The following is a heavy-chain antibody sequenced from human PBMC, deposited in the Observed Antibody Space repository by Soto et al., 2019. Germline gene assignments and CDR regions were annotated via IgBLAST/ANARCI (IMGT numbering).Heavy chain of an antibody. V-gene: IGHV1-58*01. CDR1: GFTFTSSA. J-gene: IGHJ4*02. CDR2: IVVFSGNT. CDR3: AAEGIVGATRPFDX. Sequence: SVKVSCKASGFTFTSSAVQWVRQARGQRLEWIGLIVVFSGNTNYAQKFQERVTITRDMSTRTAYMELSSLRSEDTAVYYCAAEGIVGATRPFDXWGQGTLVTVSX. D-gene: IGHD1-26*01.